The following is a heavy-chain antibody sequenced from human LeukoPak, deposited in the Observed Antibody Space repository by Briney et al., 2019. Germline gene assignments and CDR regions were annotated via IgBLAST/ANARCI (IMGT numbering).Heavy chain of an antibody. Sequence: SETLSLTCAVYGGSFSGYYWSWIRQPPGKGLEWIGEINHSGSTNYNPSLKSRITISVDTSKNQFSLKLSSVTAADTAVYYCALEGDSSTSSNWFDPWGQGTLVTVSS. CDR2: INHSGST. CDR3: ALEGDSSTSSNWFDP. D-gene: IGHD2-2*01. J-gene: IGHJ5*02. V-gene: IGHV4-34*01. CDR1: GGSFSGYY.